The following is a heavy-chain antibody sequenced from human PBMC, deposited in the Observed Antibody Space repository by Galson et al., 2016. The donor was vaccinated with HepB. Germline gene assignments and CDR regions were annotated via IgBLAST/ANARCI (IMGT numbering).Heavy chain of an antibody. CDR3: ARDGTQKYCSSSRCYGGGYGWFDP. Sequence: TLSLTCTVSGASISSGGYYWSWIRQHPGKGLEWIGYLSYSGSTYYNPSLKSRVMISADTSNSQFSLKLNSVTVADTAVYYCARDGTQKYCSSSRCYGGGYGWFDPWGQGALVTVSS. CDR1: GASISSGGYY. CDR2: LSYSGST. V-gene: IGHV4-31*03. J-gene: IGHJ5*02. D-gene: IGHD2-2*01.